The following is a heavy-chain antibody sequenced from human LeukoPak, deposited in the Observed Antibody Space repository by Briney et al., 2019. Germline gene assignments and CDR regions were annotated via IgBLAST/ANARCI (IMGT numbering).Heavy chain of an antibody. V-gene: IGHV1-69*06. Sequence: SVKVSCKTSAGTFSRYAISWVRQAPGQGLEWMGRITPMSATPSQTQWIQGRVTITADISTNTVYLDLSSLRSEDTALYFCAGDPPGTPVGFDIWGQGTMVTVSS. D-gene: IGHD3-10*01. J-gene: IGHJ3*02. CDR2: ITPMSATP. CDR3: AGDPPGTPVGFDI. CDR1: AGTFSRYA.